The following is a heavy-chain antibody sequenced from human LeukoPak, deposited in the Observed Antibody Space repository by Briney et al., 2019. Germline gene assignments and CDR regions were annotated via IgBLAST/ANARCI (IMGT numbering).Heavy chain of an antibody. J-gene: IGHJ4*02. CDR1: GGSVSSYY. CDR3: ARDSNYYDSSGYYHDY. D-gene: IGHD3-22*01. V-gene: IGHV4-59*02. Sequence: PSETLSLTCTVSGGSVSSYYWSWIRQPPGKGLEWIGYISYSGSTNYNPSLRSRVTISVDTSKNQFSLKLSSVTAADTAVYYCARDSNYYDSSGYYHDYWGQGTLVTVSS. CDR2: ISYSGST.